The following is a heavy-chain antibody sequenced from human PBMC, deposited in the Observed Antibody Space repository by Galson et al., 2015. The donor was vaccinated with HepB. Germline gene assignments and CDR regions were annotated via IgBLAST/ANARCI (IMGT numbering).Heavy chain of an antibody. J-gene: IGHJ3*02. CDR1: GFTFSSYA. V-gene: IGHV3-23*01. D-gene: IGHD6-19*01. Sequence: SLRLSCAASGFTFSSYAMSWVRQAPGKGLEWVSAISGSGGSTYYADSVKGRFTISRDNSKNTLYLQMNSLRAEDTAVYYCAKDTGIAVAGTSLLDAFDIWGQGTMVTVSS. CDR3: AKDTGIAVAGTSLLDAFDI. CDR2: ISGSGGST.